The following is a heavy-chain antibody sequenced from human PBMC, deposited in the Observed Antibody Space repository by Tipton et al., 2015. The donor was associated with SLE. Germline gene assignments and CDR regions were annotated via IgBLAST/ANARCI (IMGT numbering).Heavy chain of an antibody. CDR2: ISAYNGNT. V-gene: IGHV1-18*01. J-gene: IGHJ3*02. D-gene: IGHD4-17*01. CDR1: GGTFTSYG. CDR3: ARLDYAGPWAFDI. Sequence: QLVQSGAEVKKPGSSVKVSCKASGGTFTSYGISWVRQAPGQGLEWMGWISAYNGNTNYAQKLQGRVTMTADTSTSTAYMELRSLRSDATAVYYCARLDYAGPWAFDIWGQGTMVTVSS.